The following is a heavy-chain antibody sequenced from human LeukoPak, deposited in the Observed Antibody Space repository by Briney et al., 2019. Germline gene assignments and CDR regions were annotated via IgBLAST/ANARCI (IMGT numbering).Heavy chain of an antibody. Sequence: ASVKVSCKASGYTFTSYDINWVRQATGQGLEWMGWMNPNSGNTGYAQKFQGRVTMTRNTSISTAYMELSSLSAEDTAVYYCAKDGSMPWGYYMDVWGKGTTVTISS. D-gene: IGHD2/OR15-2a*01. J-gene: IGHJ6*03. CDR3: AKDGSMPWGYYMDV. V-gene: IGHV1-8*01. CDR1: GYTFTSYD. CDR2: MNPNSGNT.